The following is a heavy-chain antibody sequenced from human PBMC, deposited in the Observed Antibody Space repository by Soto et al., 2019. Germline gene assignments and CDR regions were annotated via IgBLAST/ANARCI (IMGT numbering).Heavy chain of an antibody. D-gene: IGHD6-19*01. CDR1: GYTFTSYG. CDR3: ARVGWRSGWPYLFDY. Sequence: QVQLVQSGAEVKKPGASVKVSCKTSGYTFTSYGISWVRQAPGQGLEWMGWISAYNGNTKYAQKLQGRVTMTTDTSTSTACMELRSLRSDDTAVYYCARVGWRSGWPYLFDYWGQGTLVTVSS. J-gene: IGHJ4*02. V-gene: IGHV1-18*01. CDR2: ISAYNGNT.